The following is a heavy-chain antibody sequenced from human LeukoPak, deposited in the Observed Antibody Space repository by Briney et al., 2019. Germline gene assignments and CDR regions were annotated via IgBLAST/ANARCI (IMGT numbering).Heavy chain of an antibody. D-gene: IGHD5-18*01. CDR1: GFTFSSYA. Sequence: AGGSLRLSCAASGFTFSSYAMHWVRQAPGKGLESVSAISSNGGSTYYANSVKGRFTISRDNSKNTLYLQMGSLRAEDMAVYYCARYSYGTLDYWGQGTLVTVSS. CDR3: ARYSYGTLDY. J-gene: IGHJ4*02. V-gene: IGHV3-64*01. CDR2: ISSNGGST.